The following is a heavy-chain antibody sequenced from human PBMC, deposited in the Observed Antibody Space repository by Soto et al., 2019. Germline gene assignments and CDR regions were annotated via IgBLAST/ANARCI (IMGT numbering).Heavy chain of an antibody. Sequence: GGSLRLSCAASGFTFSSYSMNWIRQAPGKGLEWVSSISSSSSYIYYADSVKGRFTISRDNAKNSLYLQMNSLRAEDTAVYYCARGGRAAAVHFDYWGQGTLVTVSP. CDR3: ARGGRAAAVHFDY. CDR1: GFTFSSYS. V-gene: IGHV3-21*01. D-gene: IGHD6-13*01. CDR2: ISSSSSYI. J-gene: IGHJ4*02.